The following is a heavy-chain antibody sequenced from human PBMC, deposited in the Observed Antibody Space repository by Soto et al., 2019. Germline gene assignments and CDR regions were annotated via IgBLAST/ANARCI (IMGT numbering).Heavy chain of an antibody. CDR2: ISAYNGNT. D-gene: IGHD3-3*01. CDR1: GYTFTSYG. CDR3: ASLDFLSGYYTFDY. Sequence: QVQLVQSGAEVKKPGASVKVSCKASGYTFTSYGISWVRQAPGQGLEWMGWISAYNGNTNYAQKLQGTLTMTTDTSTSTAYMELRSLRSDDTAVYYCASLDFLSGYYTFDYWGQGTLVTVSS. V-gene: IGHV1-18*04. J-gene: IGHJ4*02.